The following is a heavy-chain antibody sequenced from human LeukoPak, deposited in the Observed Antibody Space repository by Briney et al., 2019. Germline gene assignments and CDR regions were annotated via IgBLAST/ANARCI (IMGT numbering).Heavy chain of an antibody. J-gene: IGHJ4*02. CDR2: IYYSGST. CDR1: GGSISSGDYY. D-gene: IGHD6-13*01. CDR3: ARAVEQQLVSD. Sequence: PSETLSLTCTVSGGSISSGDYYWSWIRQPPGKGLEWIGYIYYSGSTYYNPSLKSRVTISVDTSKNQFSLKLSSVTAADTAVYYCARAVEQQLVSDWGQGTLVTVSS. V-gene: IGHV4-30-4*01.